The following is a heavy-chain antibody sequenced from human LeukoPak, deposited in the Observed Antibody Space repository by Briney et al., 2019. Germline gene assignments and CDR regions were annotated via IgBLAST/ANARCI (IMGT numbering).Heavy chain of an antibody. Sequence: SVKVSCKASGGTFSSYAFSWVRQAPGQGLEWMGRIIPIFGIANYAQKFQGRVTITADKSTSTAYMELSSLRSEDTAVYYCASHIAAAGPTRDYYYYGMDVWGQGTTVTVSS. CDR2: IIPIFGIA. V-gene: IGHV1-69*04. CDR1: GGTFSSYA. CDR3: ASHIAAAGPTRDYYYYGMDV. J-gene: IGHJ6*02. D-gene: IGHD6-13*01.